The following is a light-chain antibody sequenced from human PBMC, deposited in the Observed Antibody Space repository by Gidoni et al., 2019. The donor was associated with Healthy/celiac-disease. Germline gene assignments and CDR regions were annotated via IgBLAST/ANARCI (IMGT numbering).Light chain of an antibody. CDR3: QQYNSYRIT. V-gene: IGKV1-5*01. J-gene: IGKJ5*01. CDR1: QSISSW. CDR2: DAS. Sequence: DIQMPQSPSTLSASVGDRVTITCRASQSISSWLAWYQQKPGKAPKLLIYDASSLESGVPSRFSGSGSGTEFTLTISSLQPDDFATYYCQQYNSYRITFGQGTRLEIK.